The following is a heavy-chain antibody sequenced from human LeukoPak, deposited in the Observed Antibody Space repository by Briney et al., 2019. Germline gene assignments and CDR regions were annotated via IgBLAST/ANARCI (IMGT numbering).Heavy chain of an antibody. V-gene: IGHV1-2*02. J-gene: IGHJ4*02. CDR2: INPNSGGT. Sequence: ASVKVSCKASGYTFTGYYMHWVRQAPGQGLEWMGWINPNSGGTNYAQKFQGRVTMTRDTSISTAYMELSRLRSDDTAVYYCARGGAMVRGANLRFDYWGQGTLVTVSS. CDR3: ARGGAMVRGANLRFDY. CDR1: GYTFTGYY. D-gene: IGHD3-10*01.